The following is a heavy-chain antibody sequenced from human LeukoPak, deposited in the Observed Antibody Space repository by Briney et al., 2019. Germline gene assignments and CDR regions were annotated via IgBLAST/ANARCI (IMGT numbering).Heavy chain of an antibody. D-gene: IGHD4-11*01. CDR3: ARARKTISKRYYFDY. J-gene: IGHJ4*02. CDR2: INHSGST. CDR1: GGSFSGYY. V-gene: IGHV4-34*01. Sequence: SETLSLTCAVYGGSFSGYYWSWIRQPPGKGLEWIGEINHSGSTNYNPSLKSRVTISVDTSKNQFSLKLSSVTAADTAVYYCARARKTISKRYYFDYWGQGTLVTVSS.